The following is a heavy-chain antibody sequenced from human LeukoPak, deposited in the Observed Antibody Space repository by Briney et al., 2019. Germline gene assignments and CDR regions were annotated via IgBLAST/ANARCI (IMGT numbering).Heavy chain of an antibody. CDR2: IYYSGST. V-gene: IGHV4-59*01. CDR1: GGSIGSYY. D-gene: IGHD3-22*01. J-gene: IGHJ4*02. CDR3: ARATSDSSGYFDY. Sequence: SETLSLTCTVSGGSIGSYYWSWIRQPPGKGLEWIGYIYYSGSTNYNPSLKSRVTISVDTSKNQFSLKLSSVTAADTAVYYCARATSDSSGYFDYWGQGTLVTVSS.